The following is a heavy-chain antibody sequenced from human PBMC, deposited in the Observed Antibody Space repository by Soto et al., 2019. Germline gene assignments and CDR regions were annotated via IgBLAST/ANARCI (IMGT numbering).Heavy chain of an antibody. Sequence: ASVKVSCKASGYIFTGYYIHWVRQAPGQGLEWMGWINPNSGGTNYAKKIQGWVTMTRDTSIYTAYMELIRLRSDDTAVYYCAIELSYCGGDCYSPLYYHYGMDVWGQGTTVTVSS. J-gene: IGHJ6*02. CDR1: GYIFTGYY. CDR2: INPNSGGT. CDR3: AIELSYCGGDCYSPLYYHYGMDV. D-gene: IGHD2-21*02. V-gene: IGHV1-2*04.